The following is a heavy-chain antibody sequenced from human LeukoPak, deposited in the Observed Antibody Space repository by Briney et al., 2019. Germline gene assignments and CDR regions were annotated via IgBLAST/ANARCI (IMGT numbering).Heavy chain of an antibody. J-gene: IGHJ6*02. CDR1: GYTFTSYD. CDR3: ARGGTARGYYGMDV. D-gene: IGHD1-14*01. CDR2: MNPNSGNT. V-gene: IGHV1-8*01. Sequence: EASVKVSCTASGYTFTSYDINWVRQATGQGLEWMGWMNPNSGNTGYAQKFQGRVTMTRNTSISTAYMELSSLRSEDTAVYYCARGGTARGYYGMDVWGQGTTVTVSS.